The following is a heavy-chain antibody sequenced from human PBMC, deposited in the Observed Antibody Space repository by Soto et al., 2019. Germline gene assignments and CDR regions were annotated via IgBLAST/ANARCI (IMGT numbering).Heavy chain of an antibody. D-gene: IGHD6-19*01. CDR1: GYSITAGGYY. V-gene: IGHV4-31*03. J-gene: IGHJ5*02. CDR2: FYSSGSI. CDR3: ARMYSSGSGWFHP. Sequence: PSETLSLTCFVSGYSITAGGYYWSWIRHHPGKGLEWIGSFYSSGSIIYNPSLRSRVSISGDTSSNQFSMSLTSVTAADTARYYCARMYSSGSGWFHPWGQGTLDTVSS.